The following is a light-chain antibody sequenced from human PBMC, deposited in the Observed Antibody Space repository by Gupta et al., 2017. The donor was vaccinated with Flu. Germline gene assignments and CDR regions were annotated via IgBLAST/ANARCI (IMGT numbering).Light chain of an antibody. CDR1: QNIANY. V-gene: IGKV1-39*01. J-gene: IGKJ5*01. CDR2: AAS. Sequence: IQMAQSPSSLSASVGDRVTITCRASQNIANYLNWYQQKPGKAPKLLVYAASVLQSGVPSRFSGSASGTDFTLTISSLQPEDFATYYCQQSYTSPHFGQGTRLEMK. CDR3: QQSYTSPH.